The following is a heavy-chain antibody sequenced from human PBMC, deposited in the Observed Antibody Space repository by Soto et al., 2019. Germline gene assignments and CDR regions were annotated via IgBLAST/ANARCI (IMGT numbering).Heavy chain of an antibody. D-gene: IGHD6-6*01. J-gene: IGHJ4*02. CDR3: AKRLGSSYRNFDY. CDR2: ISGSGDST. V-gene: IGHV3-23*01. CDR1: GFTFSNYA. Sequence: PGGSLRLSCAASGFTFSNYAMSWVRQAPGKGLEWVSSISGSGDSTYYVDSVKGRFTISRDNSKNTPFLQMNSLRAEDTAVYYCAKRLGSSYRNFDYWGQGTLVTVSS.